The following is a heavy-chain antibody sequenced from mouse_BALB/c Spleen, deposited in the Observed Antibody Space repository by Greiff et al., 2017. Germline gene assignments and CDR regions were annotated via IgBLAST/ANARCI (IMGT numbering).Heavy chain of an antibody. CDR2: ISYDGSN. Sequence: EVKVEESGPGLVKPSQSLSLTCSVTGYSITSGYYWNWIRQFPGNKLEWMGYISYDGSNNYNPSLKNRISITRDTSKNQFFLKLNSVTTEDTATYYCARVYLPFAMDYWGQGTSVTVSS. CDR3: ARVYLPFAMDY. D-gene: IGHD2-3*01. J-gene: IGHJ4*01. CDR1: GYSITSGYY. V-gene: IGHV3-6*02.